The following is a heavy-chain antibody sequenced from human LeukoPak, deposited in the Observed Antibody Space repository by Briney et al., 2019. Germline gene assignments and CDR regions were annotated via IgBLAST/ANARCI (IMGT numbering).Heavy chain of an antibody. V-gene: IGHV3-7*01. CDR3: ARDAYSSGWYLYYFDY. CDR1: GFTFSSYW. CDR2: IKQDGSER. Sequence: QPGGSLRLSCAASGFTFSSYWMSWVRQAPGKGLEWVANIKQDGSERYYVDSVKGRFTISGDNAKNSLYLQMNSLRAEDTAVYYCARDAYSSGWYLYYFDYWGQGTLVTVSS. J-gene: IGHJ4*02. D-gene: IGHD6-19*01.